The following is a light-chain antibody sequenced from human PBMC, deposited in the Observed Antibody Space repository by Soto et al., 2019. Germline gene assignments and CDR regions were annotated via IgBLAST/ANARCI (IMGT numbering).Light chain of an antibody. J-gene: IGLJ2*01. CDR3: GTWDSSLSAVV. Sequence: QSVLTQPPSVSAAPGQKVTISCSGSSSNIGNEYVSWYQQVPGSAPKLLIHDNNERPSGIPDRFSGSKSGTSATLGITGLQTGDEADYYCGTWDSSLSAVVFGGGTKVTVL. V-gene: IGLV1-51*01. CDR2: DNN. CDR1: SSNIGNEY.